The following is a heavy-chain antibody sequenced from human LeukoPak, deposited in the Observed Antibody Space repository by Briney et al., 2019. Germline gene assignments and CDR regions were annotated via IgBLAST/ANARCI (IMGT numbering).Heavy chain of an antibody. CDR3: ARDGHDILTGYYTANYYYYGMDV. CDR2: IKQDGSEK. CDR1: GFTFSSYW. Sequence: PGGSLRLSCAASGFTFSSYWMSWVRQAPGKGLEWVANIKQDGSEKYYVGSVKGRFTISRDNAKNSLYLQMNSLRAEDTAVYYCARDGHDILTGYYTANYYYYGMDVWGQGTTVTVSS. D-gene: IGHD3-9*01. J-gene: IGHJ6*02. V-gene: IGHV3-7*01.